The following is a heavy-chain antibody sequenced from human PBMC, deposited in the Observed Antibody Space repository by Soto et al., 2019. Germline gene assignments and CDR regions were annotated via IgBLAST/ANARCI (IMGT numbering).Heavy chain of an antibody. CDR1: GYTFTGYG. V-gene: IGHV1-18*04. CDR3: ARGPRYCSSTSCFSGVTWFDP. Sequence: GASVKVSCKASGYTFTGYGISWVRQAPGQGLEWMGWISSYNGNTNYAQKVQGRVTMTTDKSTSTTYMELRSLRSDDTAVYYCARGPRYCSSTSCFSGVTWFDPWGQGTLVTVSS. CDR2: ISSYNGNT. J-gene: IGHJ5*02. D-gene: IGHD2-2*01.